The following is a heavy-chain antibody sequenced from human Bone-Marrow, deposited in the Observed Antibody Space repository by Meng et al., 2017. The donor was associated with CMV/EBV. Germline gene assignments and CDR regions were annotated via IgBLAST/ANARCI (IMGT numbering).Heavy chain of an antibody. D-gene: IGHD6-6*01. Sequence: SETLSLTCTVSGYSISSGFFWGWIRQPPGKGLEWIGNIYHRGNTYYNSSLKSRVTISVDTSKNQFSLKLSSVTVADTAVYYCARVALAARPEGYYFDFWGQGKLVTVSS. CDR3: ARVALAARPEGYYFDF. CDR2: IYHRGNT. V-gene: IGHV4-38-2*02. J-gene: IGHJ4*02. CDR1: GYSISSGFF.